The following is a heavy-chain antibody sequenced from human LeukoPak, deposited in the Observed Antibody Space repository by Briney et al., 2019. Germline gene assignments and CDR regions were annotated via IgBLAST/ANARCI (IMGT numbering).Heavy chain of an antibody. J-gene: IGHJ5*02. V-gene: IGHV3-23*01. D-gene: IGHD6-19*01. CDR3: AKEPASSGWFDP. CDR1: GFTVSSKY. CDR2: ISGTGGRT. Sequence: GGSLRLSCAASGFTVSSKYMSWVRQAPGKGLEWVSAISGTGGRTYYADSVKGRFTISRDNSKNTLYLQMNSLRAEDTAVYYCAKEPASSGWFDPWGQGTLVAVSS.